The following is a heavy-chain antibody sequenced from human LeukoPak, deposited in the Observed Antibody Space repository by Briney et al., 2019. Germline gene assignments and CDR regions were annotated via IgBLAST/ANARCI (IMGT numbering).Heavy chain of an antibody. CDR1: GFTFTSSA. J-gene: IGHJ4*02. CDR2: IVVGSGNT. D-gene: IGHD4-17*01. CDR3: AADQTRTTVTTGCVY. Sequence: SVKVSCKASGFTFTSSAVQWVRQARGQRLEWIGWIVVGSGNTNYAQKFQERVTITRDMSTSTAYMELSSLRSEGTAVYYCAADQTRTTVTTGCVYWGQGTLVTVSS. V-gene: IGHV1-58*01.